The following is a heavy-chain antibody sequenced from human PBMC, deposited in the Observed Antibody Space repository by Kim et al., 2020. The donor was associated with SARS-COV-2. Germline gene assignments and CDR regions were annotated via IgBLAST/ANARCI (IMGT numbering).Heavy chain of an antibody. CDR3: ARDYWGSYEY. CDR1: GYTFIEYR. J-gene: IGHJ4*02. D-gene: IGHD3-16*01. CDR2: INPKNGDT. V-gene: IGHV1-2*02. Sequence: ASVKVSCKASGYTFIEYRIDWVRQAPGQGHEWMGWINPKNGDTYYGQKFQGRVTMASDTSISTVYMDLRRLTSDDTAVYYCARDYWGSYEYWGQGTLVTV.